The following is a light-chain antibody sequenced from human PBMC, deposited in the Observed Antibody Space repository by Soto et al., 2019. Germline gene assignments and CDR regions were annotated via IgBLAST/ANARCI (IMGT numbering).Light chain of an antibody. CDR3: QQYGTSPPFP. CDR2: GAS. V-gene: IGKV3-20*01. J-gene: IGKJ4*01. CDR1: QSVSTNY. Sequence: EIVLMQSPGTLSLSPGERATLSCRASQSVSTNYVAWYQQKPGQAPRLLIAGASSRATGIPDRFSGSGFGTAFTLTISRLEPEDFAVYFCQQYGTSPPFPFGGGTKVEIK.